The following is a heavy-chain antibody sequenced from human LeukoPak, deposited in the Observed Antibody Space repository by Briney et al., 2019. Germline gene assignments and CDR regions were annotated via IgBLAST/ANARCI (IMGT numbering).Heavy chain of an antibody. CDR1: GFTFSSYS. Sequence: GGSLRLSCAASGFTFSSYSMSWVRQAPGKGLEWVSAISGSGGTTYYADSVKGGFTISRDNSKNTLYLQMNSLRAEDTAVYYCAKDRGSGSYYNVADYWGQGTLVTVSS. CDR3: AKDRGSGSYYNVADY. J-gene: IGHJ4*02. D-gene: IGHD3-10*01. CDR2: ISGSGGTT. V-gene: IGHV3-23*01.